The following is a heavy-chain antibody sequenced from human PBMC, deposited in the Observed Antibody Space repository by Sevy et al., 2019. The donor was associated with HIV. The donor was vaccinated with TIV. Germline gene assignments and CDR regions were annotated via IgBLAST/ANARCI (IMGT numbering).Heavy chain of an antibody. CDR2: IYYNGNP. D-gene: IGHD1-26*01. V-gene: IGHV4-59*08. Sequence: PSETLSLTCTVSGGSITSLYWGWIRQPPGKGLEWIANIYYNGNPNYNPSLKSRVTISLATSKNQFSLRLSSVTAADTARYYCAGENAWGRGYSWGQGTLVTVSS. CDR3: AGENAWGRGYS. CDR1: GGSITSLY. J-gene: IGHJ4*02.